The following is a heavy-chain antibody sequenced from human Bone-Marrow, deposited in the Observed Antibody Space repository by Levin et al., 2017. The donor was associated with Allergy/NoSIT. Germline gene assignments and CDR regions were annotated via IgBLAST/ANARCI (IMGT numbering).Heavy chain of an antibody. D-gene: IGHD3-10*01. Sequence: GGSLRLSCAVSGFTFNDAFMSWIRQAPGKGLEWVSYISSINSGSYTNYADSVKGRFTISRDNAENSVYLQMSSLRAEDTAVYYCVSSIMMIRGVPDYWGQGTLVIVSS. CDR2: ISSINSGSYT. J-gene: IGHJ4*02. CDR3: VSSIMMIRGVPDY. V-gene: IGHV3-11*03. CDR1: GFTFNDAF.